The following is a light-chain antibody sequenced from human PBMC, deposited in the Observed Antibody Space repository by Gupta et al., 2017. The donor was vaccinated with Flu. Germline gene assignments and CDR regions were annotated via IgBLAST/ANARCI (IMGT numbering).Light chain of an antibody. CDR2: DAS. CDR1: QDISNY. Sequence: DIQMTQSPSSLSASVGDRVTITCQASQDISNYLNWYQQKPGKAPKLLIYDASSLETGVPSRFSGSGSGTDFTFTISSLQPEDIATYYCQQYDNQRPRFTFGPGTKVHIK. J-gene: IGKJ3*01. V-gene: IGKV1-33*01. CDR3: QQYDNQRPRFT.